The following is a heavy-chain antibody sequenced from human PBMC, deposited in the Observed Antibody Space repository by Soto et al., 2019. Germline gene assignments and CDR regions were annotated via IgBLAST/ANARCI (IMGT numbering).Heavy chain of an antibody. CDR1: GGSISSGGYY. CDR2: IYYSGST. CDR3: ARGGSGIDFNFDY. J-gene: IGHJ4*02. V-gene: IGHV4-31*03. Sequence: SETLSLTCTVSGGSISSGGYYWSWIRQHPGKGLEWIGYIYYSGSTYYNPSLKSRVTISVDTSKNQFSLKLSSVTAADTAVYYCARGGSGIDFNFDYWGQGTLVTVSS. D-gene: IGHD3-3*01.